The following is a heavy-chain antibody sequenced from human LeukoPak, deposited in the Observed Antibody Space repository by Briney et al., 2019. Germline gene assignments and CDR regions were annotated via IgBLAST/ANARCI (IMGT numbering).Heavy chain of an antibody. Sequence: PGGSLRLSCAASGSTFSSYGMHWVRQAPGKGLEWVAFIRYDGSNKYYADSVKGRFTISRDNSKNTLYLQMNSLRAEDTAVYYCAKDLTIFGVPRHAFDIWGQGTMVTVSS. D-gene: IGHD3-3*01. CDR2: IRYDGSNK. V-gene: IGHV3-30*02. J-gene: IGHJ3*02. CDR3: AKDLTIFGVPRHAFDI. CDR1: GSTFSSYG.